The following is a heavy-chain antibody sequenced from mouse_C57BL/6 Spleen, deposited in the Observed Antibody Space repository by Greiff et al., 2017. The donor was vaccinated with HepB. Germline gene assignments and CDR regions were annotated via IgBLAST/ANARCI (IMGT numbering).Heavy chain of an antibody. J-gene: IGHJ2*01. D-gene: IGHD1-1*01. CDR3: AREGYYYGSKDDY. Sequence: VQLKESGPGLVKPSQSLSLTCSVTGYSITSGYYWNWIRQFPGNKLEWMGYISYDGSNNYNPSLKNRISITRDTSKNQFFLKLNSVTTEDTATYYCAREGYYYGSKDDYWGQGTTLTVSS. V-gene: IGHV3-6*01. CDR2: ISYDGSN. CDR1: GYSITSGYY.